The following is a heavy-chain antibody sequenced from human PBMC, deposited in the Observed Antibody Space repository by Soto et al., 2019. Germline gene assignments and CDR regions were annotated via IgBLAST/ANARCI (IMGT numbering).Heavy chain of an antibody. D-gene: IGHD6-19*01. CDR1: GFTFSSYA. CDR3: AKERARQWLVRNWFDP. J-gene: IGHJ5*02. Sequence: EVQLLESGGGLVQPGGSLRLSCAASGFTFSSYAMSWVRQAPGKGLEWVSAISGSGGSTYYADSVKGRFTISRDNSKNTLYLQMNGLRAEDTAVYYCAKERARQWLVRNWFDPWGHGTLVTVSS. V-gene: IGHV3-23*01. CDR2: ISGSGGST.